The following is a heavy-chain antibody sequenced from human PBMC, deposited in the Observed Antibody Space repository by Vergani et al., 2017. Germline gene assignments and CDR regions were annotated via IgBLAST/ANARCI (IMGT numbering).Heavy chain of an antibody. D-gene: IGHD3-10*01. Sequence: EVQLVESGGVVVQPGGSLRLSCAASGFTFDDYTMHWVRQAPGKGLEWVSLISCDGGSTYYADSVKGRYTISRDNRKNSLDLQMNCQRTEHTALYYCAKSLDFGPLDYWGQGTLVTVSS. J-gene: IGHJ4*02. V-gene: IGHV3-43*01. CDR3: AKSLDFGPLDY. CDR2: ISCDGGST. CDR1: GFTFDDYT.